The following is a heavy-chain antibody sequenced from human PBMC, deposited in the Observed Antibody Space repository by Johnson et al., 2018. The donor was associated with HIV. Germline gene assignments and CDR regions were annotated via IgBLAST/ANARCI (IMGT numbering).Heavy chain of an antibody. J-gene: IGHJ3*02. D-gene: IGHD2-15*01. CDR2: IYSGGST. CDR1: GFTFDDHG. CDR3: ARIGAWQLHRAFDI. Sequence: VQLVESGGVVVQPGGSLRLSCAASGFTFDDHGMSWVRQAPGKGLEWVSIIYSGGSTYYTDSVKGRFTISRDNSKNTLYLQMNSLRAEDTAVYYCARIGAWQLHRAFDIWGQGTMVTVSS. V-gene: IGHV3-66*02.